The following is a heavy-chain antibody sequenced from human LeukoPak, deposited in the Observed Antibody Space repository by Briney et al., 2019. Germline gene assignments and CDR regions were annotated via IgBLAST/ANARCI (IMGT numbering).Heavy chain of an antibody. J-gene: IGHJ4*02. CDR1: GFTFSSYS. D-gene: IGHD5-24*01. Sequence: PGGSLRLSCAASGFTFSSYSMSWVRQAPGKGLEWVSSISSSSSYIYYADSVKGRFTISRDNAKNSLYLQMNSLRAEDTAVYYCARDRDGYKTHFDYWGQGTLVTVSS. CDR2: ISSSSSYI. V-gene: IGHV3-21*01. CDR3: ARDRDGYKTHFDY.